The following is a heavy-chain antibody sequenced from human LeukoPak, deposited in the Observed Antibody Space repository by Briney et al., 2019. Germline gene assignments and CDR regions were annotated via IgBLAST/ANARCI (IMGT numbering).Heavy chain of an antibody. CDR2: IYYSGST. D-gene: IGHD1-1*01. J-gene: IGHJ5*02. Sequence: SETLSLTCTVSGGSISSSSYYWGWIRQPPGKGLEWIGSIYYSGSTYCNPSLKSRVTISVDTSKNQFSLKLSSVTAADTAVYYCARDPGYVENWFDPWGQGTLVTVSS. CDR1: GGSISSSSYY. CDR3: ARDPGYVENWFDP. V-gene: IGHV4-39*07.